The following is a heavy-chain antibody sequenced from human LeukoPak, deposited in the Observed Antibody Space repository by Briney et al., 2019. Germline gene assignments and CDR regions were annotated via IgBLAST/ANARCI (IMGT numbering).Heavy chain of an antibody. D-gene: IGHD5-12*01. CDR3: ARVRYSGYDFSYYYGMDV. J-gene: IGHJ6*04. CDR1: GDSFSSNSAA. V-gene: IGHV6-1*01. CDR2: TYYRSKWYN. Sequence: SQTLSLTCAVSGDSFSSNSAAWDWLRQSPSRGLEWLGRTYYRSKWYNDYAVSVKSLITINPDTSKNQFSLQLNSVTPEDTAVYYCARVRYSGYDFSYYYGMDVWGKGTTVTVSS.